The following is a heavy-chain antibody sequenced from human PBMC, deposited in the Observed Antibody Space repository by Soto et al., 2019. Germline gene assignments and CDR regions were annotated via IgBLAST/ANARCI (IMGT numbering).Heavy chain of an antibody. Sequence: ASVKVSCKASGYTFTSYGISWVRQAPGQGREWMGWISAYNGNTNYAQKLQGRVTMTTDTSTSTAYMELRSLRSDDTAVYYCARDRGSSWYVGIYYYYGMDVWGQGXTVTVSS. CDR3: ARDRGSSWYVGIYYYYGMDV. J-gene: IGHJ6*02. CDR1: GYTFTSYG. CDR2: ISAYNGNT. D-gene: IGHD6-13*01. V-gene: IGHV1-18*01.